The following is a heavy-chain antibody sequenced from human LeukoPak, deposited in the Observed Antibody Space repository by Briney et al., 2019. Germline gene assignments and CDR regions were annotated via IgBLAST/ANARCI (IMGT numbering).Heavy chain of an antibody. CDR1: GGTFINHA. CDR3: ARWAGDSSAWYPALFDY. Sequence: GASVTVSCKASGGTFINHAISWVRQAPGQGLEWMGVIIPISGTANYAQKFQGRVTITADASTSTVYMELSSLTSDDTAVYYCARWAGDSSAWYPALFDYWGQGTLVTVSS. D-gene: IGHD6-13*01. V-gene: IGHV1-69*13. J-gene: IGHJ4*02. CDR2: IIPISGTA.